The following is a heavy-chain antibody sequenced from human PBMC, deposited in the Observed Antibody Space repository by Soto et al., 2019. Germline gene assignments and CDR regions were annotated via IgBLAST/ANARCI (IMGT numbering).Heavy chain of an antibody. CDR1: GGSISSGDYY. J-gene: IGHJ6*02. D-gene: IGHD3-10*01. CDR2: IYYSGST. CDR3: STHYGSGSYYPYYYYGMDV. V-gene: IGHV4-30-4*01. Sequence: SETLSLTCTVSGGSISSGDYYWSWIRQPPGKSLEWIGYIYYSGSTYYNPSLKSRVTISVDTSKNQFSLKLSSVTAADTAVYYCSTHYGSGSYYPYYYYGMDVWGQGTTVTVSS.